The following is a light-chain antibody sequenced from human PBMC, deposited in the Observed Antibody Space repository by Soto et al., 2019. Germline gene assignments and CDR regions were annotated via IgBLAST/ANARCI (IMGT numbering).Light chain of an antibody. CDR1: ERLSSVY. V-gene: IGKV3-20*01. CDR3: QQYGGSPRSN. CDR2: GAS. Sequence: EIVLTQSPGTLSLSPGERATLSCRASERLSSVYLAWYQQRPGQPPRLLIYGASNRSTGIPDRFSGSGSGTDFTLIINRLEPEDVEIYYCQQYGGSPRSNFGQGTGLEIK. J-gene: IGKJ5*01.